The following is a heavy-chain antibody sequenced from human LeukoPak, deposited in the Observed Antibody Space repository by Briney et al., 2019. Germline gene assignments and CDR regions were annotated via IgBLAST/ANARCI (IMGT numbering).Heavy chain of an antibody. V-gene: IGHV3-23*01. D-gene: IGHD5-18*01. Sequence: GGSLRLSCAASGFTFSHYAMTWVRQAPGRGLEWVSTIGGSSPGTNYADSVKGRFTISRDSAKNSLYLQMNSLRAEDTAVYYCAREAGYSYALGYWGQGTLVTVSS. CDR1: GFTFSHYA. CDR3: AREAGYSYALGY. CDR2: IGGSSPGT. J-gene: IGHJ4*02.